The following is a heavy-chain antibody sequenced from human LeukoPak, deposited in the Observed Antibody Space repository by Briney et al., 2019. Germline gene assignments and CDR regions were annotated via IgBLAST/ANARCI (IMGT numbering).Heavy chain of an antibody. CDR1: GYTFTSYD. CDR3: ARGRELRYFDWLHPPAAFDI. J-gene: IGHJ3*02. CDR2: MNPNSGNT. D-gene: IGHD3-9*01. V-gene: IGHV1-8*01. Sequence: GASVKVSCKASGYTFTSYDINWVRQATGQGLEWMGWMNPNSGNTGYAQKFQGRVTMTRNTSISTAYMELSSLRSEDTAVYYCARGRELRYFDWLHPPAAFDIWGQGTMVTVSS.